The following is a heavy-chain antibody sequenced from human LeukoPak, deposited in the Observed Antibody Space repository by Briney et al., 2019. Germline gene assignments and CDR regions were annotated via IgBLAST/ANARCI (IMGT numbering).Heavy chain of an antibody. V-gene: IGHV4-59*12. D-gene: IGHD5-18*01. J-gene: IGHJ5*02. Sequence: SETLSLTCTVSGGSISSYYWSWIRQPPGKGLEWIGEINHSGSTNYNPSLESRVTISVDTSKNQFSLKLSSVTAADTAVYHCARANGYSYGYSWFDPWGQGTLVTVSS. CDR1: GGSISSYY. CDR3: ARANGYSYGYSWFDP. CDR2: INHSGST.